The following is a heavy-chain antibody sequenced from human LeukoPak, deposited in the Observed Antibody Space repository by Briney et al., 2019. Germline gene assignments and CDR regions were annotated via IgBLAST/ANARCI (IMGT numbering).Heavy chain of an antibody. CDR1: GFTFSDYY. V-gene: IGHV3-23*01. CDR2: ISGSGDNT. CDR3: AKGSYYDSSGSFYFDY. D-gene: IGHD3-22*01. Sequence: GGSLRLSCEVSGFTFSDYYMSWIRQAPGKGLEWVSGISGSGDNTYYADSVKGRFTISRDNSKNTLYVQVNSLGTEDTAAYYCAKGSYYDSSGSFYFDYWGQGTLVTVSS. J-gene: IGHJ4*02.